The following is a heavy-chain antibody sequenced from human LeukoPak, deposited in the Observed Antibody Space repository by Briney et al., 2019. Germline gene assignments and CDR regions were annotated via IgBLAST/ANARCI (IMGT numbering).Heavy chain of an antibody. CDR3: ARDLFTRKTFGNWDSRAFHI. CDR1: GYTFTGYY. CDR2: INPNSGGT. Sequence: ASVKVSCKASGYTFTGYYMHWVRQAPGQGLEWMGWINPNSGGTNYAQKFQGRVTMTRDTSTATAYMELRRLTSDDTAVYYCARDLFTRKTFGNWDSRAFHIWGQGTMVTVSS. D-gene: IGHD2/OR15-2a*01. J-gene: IGHJ3*02. V-gene: IGHV1-2*02.